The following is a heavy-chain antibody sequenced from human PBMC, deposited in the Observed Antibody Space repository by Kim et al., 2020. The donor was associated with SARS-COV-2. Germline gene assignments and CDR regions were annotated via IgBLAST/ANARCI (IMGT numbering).Heavy chain of an antibody. CDR3: ARNAGYSSGWYQE. CDR1: GGSISSSNW. D-gene: IGHD6-19*01. Sequence: SETLSLTCAVSGGSISSSNWWSWVRQPPGKGLEWIGEIYHSGSTNYNPSLKSRVTISVDKSKNQFSLKLSSVTAADTAVYYCARNAGYSSGWYQEWDQGTLVTVSS. CDR2: IYHSGST. V-gene: IGHV4-4*02. J-gene: IGHJ4*02.